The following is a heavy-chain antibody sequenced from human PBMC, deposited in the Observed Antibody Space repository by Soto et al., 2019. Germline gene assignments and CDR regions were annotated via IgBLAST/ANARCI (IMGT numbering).Heavy chain of an antibody. CDR2: ISSSSSYI. CDR1: GFTFSSYS. V-gene: IGHV3-21*01. D-gene: IGHD1-1*01. Sequence: GGSLRLSCAASGFTFSSYSMNWVRQAPGKGLEWVSSISSSSSYIYYADSVKGRFTISRDNAKNSLYLQMNSLRAEDTAVYYCARGPTTSDYSYYGMDVRGQGTSVTVSS. CDR3: ARGPTTSDYSYYGMDV. J-gene: IGHJ6*02.